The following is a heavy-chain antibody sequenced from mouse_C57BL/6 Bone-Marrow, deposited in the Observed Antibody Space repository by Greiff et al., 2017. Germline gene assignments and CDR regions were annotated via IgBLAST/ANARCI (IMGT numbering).Heavy chain of an antibody. CDR2: INPSGGYT. Sequence: QVQLQQSGAELAKPGASVKLSCKASGYTFTSYWMHWVKQRPGQGLEWIGYINPSGGYTKYNQKFKDKATLTADKSSSTAYMQLSSLTYDDSAVYYCARGDSNPFYYYAMDYWGQGTSVTVSS. V-gene: IGHV1-7*01. CDR1: GYTFTSYW. CDR3: ARGDSNPFYYYAMDY. J-gene: IGHJ4*01. D-gene: IGHD2-5*01.